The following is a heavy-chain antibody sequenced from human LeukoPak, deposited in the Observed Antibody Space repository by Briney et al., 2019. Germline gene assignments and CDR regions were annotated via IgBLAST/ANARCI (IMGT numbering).Heavy chain of an antibody. V-gene: IGHV3-48*04. CDR3: ARTRVGPTSPFDY. D-gene: IGHD1-26*01. CDR1: GFTFSSYA. Sequence: GGSLRLSCAASGFTFSSYAVNWVRQAPGKGLEWVSYISSSSGTNYYADSVKGRFTISRDNAKNSLYLQMNSLRAEDTAVYYCARTRVGPTSPFDYWGQGTLVTVSS. CDR2: ISSSSGTN. J-gene: IGHJ4*02.